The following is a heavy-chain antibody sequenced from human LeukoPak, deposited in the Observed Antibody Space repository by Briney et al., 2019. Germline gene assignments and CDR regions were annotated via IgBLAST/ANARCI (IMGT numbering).Heavy chain of an antibody. D-gene: IGHD3-3*01. J-gene: IGHJ5*02. CDR1: GYTFTGYY. CDR3: ATASKDFWSGYSLNWFDP. V-gene: IGHV1-2*02. CDR2: INPNSGGT. Sequence: ASVKVSCKASGYTFTGYYMHWVRQAPGQGLEWMGWINPNSGGTNYAQKFQGRVTMTRDTSISTAYMELSRLRSDDTAVYYCATASKDFWSGYSLNWFDPWGQGTLVTVSS.